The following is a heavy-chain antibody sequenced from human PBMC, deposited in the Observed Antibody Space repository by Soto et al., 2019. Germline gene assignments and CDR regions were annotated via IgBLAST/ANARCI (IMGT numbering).Heavy chain of an antibody. D-gene: IGHD3-9*01. V-gene: IGHV4-34*01. CDR1: GGSFSGYY. CDR3: ASRVRYFDWSPSLDD. CDR2: INHSGST. J-gene: IGHJ4*02. Sequence: SETLSLTCAVYGGSFSGYYWSWIRQPPGKGLEWIGEINHSGSTNYNPSLKSRVTISVDTSKNQFSLKLSSVTAADTAVYYCASRVRYFDWSPSLDDWGQGTLVTGSS.